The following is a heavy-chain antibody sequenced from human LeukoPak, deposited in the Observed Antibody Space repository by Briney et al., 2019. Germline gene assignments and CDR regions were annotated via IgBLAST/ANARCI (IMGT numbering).Heavy chain of an antibody. V-gene: IGHV1-69*13. CDR3: ARFGSIAAAGSNQDY. D-gene: IGHD6-13*01. Sequence: GASVKVSCKASGGTFSSYAISWVRQAPGQGLEWMGGIIPIFGTANYAQKFQGRVTITADESTSTAYMELSSLRSEDTAVYYCARFGSIAAAGSNQDYWGQGTLVTVSS. CDR2: IIPIFGTA. J-gene: IGHJ4*02. CDR1: GGTFSSYA.